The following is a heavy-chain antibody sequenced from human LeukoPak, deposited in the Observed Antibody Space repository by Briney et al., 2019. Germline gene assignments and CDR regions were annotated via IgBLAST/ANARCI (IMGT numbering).Heavy chain of an antibody. V-gene: IGHV3-21*01. CDR3: VRDLPETSGWYAGY. Sequence: GGSLRLSCAASGFTFSSYAMHWVRQAPGKGLEWVSSISGASVYIYYADSVRGRFTISRDNAKNSLYLQMNSLRADDTAIYYCVRDLPETSGWYAGYWGQGTLVTVSS. D-gene: IGHD6-19*01. CDR2: ISGASVYI. CDR1: GFTFSSYA. J-gene: IGHJ4*02.